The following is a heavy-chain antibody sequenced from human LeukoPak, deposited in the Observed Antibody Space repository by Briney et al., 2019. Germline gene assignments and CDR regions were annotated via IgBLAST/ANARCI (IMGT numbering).Heavy chain of an antibody. V-gene: IGHV3-53*01. Sequence: GGSLRLSCAASGFAVSSNYMSWVRQTPGKGLEWVSLIYSGGNTYYADSVKGRFTISRDNSKNTLYLQMNSLRAEDTAVYYCARAICSGGKCYFDYWGQGTLVTVSS. CDR3: ARAICSGGKCYFDY. J-gene: IGHJ4*02. D-gene: IGHD2-15*01. CDR1: GFAVSSNY. CDR2: IYSGGNT.